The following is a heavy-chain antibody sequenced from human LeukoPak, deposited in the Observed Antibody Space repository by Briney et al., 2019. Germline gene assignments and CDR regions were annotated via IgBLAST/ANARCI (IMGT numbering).Heavy chain of an antibody. Sequence: PSETLSLTCAVYGGSFSGYYWSWIRQPPGKGLEWIGNIYYTGSTYYNVSLQSRVTISIDMSKNQFSLRLSSVTAADTAMYYCVKSGGYGLIDYWGQGTLVTVSS. CDR1: GGSFSGYY. J-gene: IGHJ4*02. CDR3: VKSGGYGLIDY. D-gene: IGHD6-19*01. V-gene: IGHV4-34*01. CDR2: IYYTGST.